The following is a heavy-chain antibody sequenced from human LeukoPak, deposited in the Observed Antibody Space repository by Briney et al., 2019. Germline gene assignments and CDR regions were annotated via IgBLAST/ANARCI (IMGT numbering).Heavy chain of an antibody. Sequence: GGSLRLSCAASGFTFSSYWMSWVRQAPGKGLEWVANIKQDGSEKYYVDSVKGRFTISRDNAKNSLYLQMNSLRAEDTAVYYCARRAISGSGWFPPSFDPRPLDYWGQGTLVTVSS. J-gene: IGHJ4*02. CDR2: IKQDGSEK. V-gene: IGHV3-7*01. CDR1: GFTFSSYW. D-gene: IGHD3-10*01. CDR3: ARRAISGSGWFPPSFDPRPLDY.